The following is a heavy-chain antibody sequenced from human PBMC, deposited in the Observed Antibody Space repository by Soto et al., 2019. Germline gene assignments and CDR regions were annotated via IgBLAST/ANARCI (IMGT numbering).Heavy chain of an antibody. CDR2: MNPNSGNT. V-gene: IGHV1-8*01. CDR3: ARGTRTTDV. CDR1: GYSFTSYD. J-gene: IGHJ6*02. Sequence: ASVKVSCKASGYSFTSYDINWVRQATGQGLEWMGWMNPNSGNTGYAQKFQGRVTMTRNSSISTAFMELSSLGSEDTAIYYCARGTRTTDVWGQGTTVTVSS. D-gene: IGHD1-7*01.